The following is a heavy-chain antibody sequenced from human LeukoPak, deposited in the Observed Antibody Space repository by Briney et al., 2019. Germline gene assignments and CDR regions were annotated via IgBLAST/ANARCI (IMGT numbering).Heavy chain of an antibody. CDR1: GYSLTSCW. CDR3: ATRLSGYYVYYFDY. CDR2: IYPGDSDT. Sequence: GESLKISCKGYGYSLTSCWIGWVRQMPGKGLEWMGIIYPGDSDTRYNPSFQGQVTISADKSISTAYLQWSSLKASDTAMYYCATRLSGYYVYYFDYWGQGTLVTVSS. V-gene: IGHV5-51*01. J-gene: IGHJ4*02. D-gene: IGHD3-22*01.